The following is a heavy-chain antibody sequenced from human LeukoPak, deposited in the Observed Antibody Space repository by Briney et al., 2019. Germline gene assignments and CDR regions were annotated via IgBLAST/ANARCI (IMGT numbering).Heavy chain of an antibody. CDR2: ITGSGDYT. CDR3: AKDGLYYDGSAHVYYFDY. Sequence: GGSLRLSCAASGFTSSGYAMTWVRQAPGKGLEWVSSITGSGDYTYYIDSVKGRFTISRDNSKNILYQQMNSLRGEDTALYYCAKDGLYYDGSAHVYYFDYWGQGTLVAVSS. J-gene: IGHJ4*02. D-gene: IGHD3-22*01. V-gene: IGHV3-23*01. CDR1: GFTSSGYA.